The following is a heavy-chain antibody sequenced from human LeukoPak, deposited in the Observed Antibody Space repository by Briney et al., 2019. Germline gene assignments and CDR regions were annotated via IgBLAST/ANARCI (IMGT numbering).Heavy chain of an antibody. V-gene: IGHV4-34*01. Sequence: SETLSLTCAVYGGSFSGYYWSWIRQPPGKGLEWIGEINHSGSTNYNPSLKSRVTISVDTSKNQFSPKLSSVTAADTAVYYCARTDDYGEDTDYWGQGTLVTVSS. D-gene: IGHD4-17*01. CDR3: ARTDDYGEDTDY. CDR2: INHSGST. CDR1: GGSFSGYY. J-gene: IGHJ4*02.